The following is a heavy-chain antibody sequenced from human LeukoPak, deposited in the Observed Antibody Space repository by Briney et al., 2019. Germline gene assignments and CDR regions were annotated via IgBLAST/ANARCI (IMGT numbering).Heavy chain of an antibody. Sequence: PSETLSLTCTVSGDSISSSSNYWAWIRQPPGKGLEWIGSLYYSGSTYYNPSLKSRVTISVDTSKNQFSLRLSSVTAADTAVYSCAREPLRGLTANAFDLWGQGTMVTVSS. CDR2: LYYSGST. J-gene: IGHJ3*01. D-gene: IGHD2-21*02. CDR3: AREPLRGLTANAFDL. CDR1: GDSISSSSNY. V-gene: IGHV4-39*07.